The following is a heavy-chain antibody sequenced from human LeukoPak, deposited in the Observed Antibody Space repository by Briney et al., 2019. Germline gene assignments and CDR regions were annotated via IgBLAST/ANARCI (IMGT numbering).Heavy chain of an antibody. V-gene: IGHV4-39*01. Sequence: PSETLSLTCTVSGGSISSSSYYWGWIRQPPGKGLEWIGSIYYSGSTYYNPSLKSRVTISVDTSKNQFSLKLSSVTAADTAVYYCARMGTRYCSSTSCYSVDYWGQGTLVTVSS. D-gene: IGHD2-2*01. J-gene: IGHJ4*02. CDR3: ARMGTRYCSSTSCYSVDY. CDR1: GGSISSSSYY. CDR2: IYYSGST.